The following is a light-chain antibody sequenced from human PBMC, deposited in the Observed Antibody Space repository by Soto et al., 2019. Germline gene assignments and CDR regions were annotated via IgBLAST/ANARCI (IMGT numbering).Light chain of an antibody. Sequence: DIQMTQSPSSLSASVGDRVTITCQASQDISNYLNWYQQKPGKAPKLLIYDASNLETGVPSRFSGSGSGTDFTLTISCLQSEDFATYYCQQYYSYRITFGQGTRLEIK. V-gene: IGKV1-33*01. J-gene: IGKJ5*01. CDR1: QDISNY. CDR2: DAS. CDR3: QQYYSYRIT.